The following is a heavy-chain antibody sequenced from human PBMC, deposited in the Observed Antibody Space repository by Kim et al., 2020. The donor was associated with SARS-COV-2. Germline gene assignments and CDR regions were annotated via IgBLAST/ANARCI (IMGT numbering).Heavy chain of an antibody. J-gene: IGHJ4*02. Sequence: VEGRFTICRDKSKNTLYRQMNSLRAEDTAVYYCARGQCAGGDCPEYFDYWGQGTLVTVSS. V-gene: IGHV3-53*01. D-gene: IGHD2-21*02. CDR3: ARGQCAGGDCPEYFDY.